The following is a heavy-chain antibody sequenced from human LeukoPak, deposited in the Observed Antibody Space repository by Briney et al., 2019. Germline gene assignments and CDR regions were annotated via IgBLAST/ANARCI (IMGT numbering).Heavy chain of an antibody. Sequence: GGSLRLSCAASGFTFSSYAMSWVRQAPGKGLEWVSGISGTGGSTDYADSVKGRFTISRDNSKNTLYLQMISLRAEDTAVYYCAKMVDIVATITGVWGQGTLVTVSS. J-gene: IGHJ4*02. CDR1: GFTFSSYA. CDR2: ISGTGGST. V-gene: IGHV3-23*01. CDR3: AKMVDIVATITGV. D-gene: IGHD5-12*01.